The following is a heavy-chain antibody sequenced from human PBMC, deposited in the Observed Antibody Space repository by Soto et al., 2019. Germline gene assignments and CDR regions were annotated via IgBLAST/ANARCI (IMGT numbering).Heavy chain of an antibody. Sequence: QVQLVESGGGVVQPGRSLTLSCAASGFIFRNFGMHWVRRAPGKGLEWVAVISGDGNDKYYPDSMKGRFTMSRDNFNNTLYLQPNSLRPEDTAVYHCVQGASTAKQRLDSWGQELLVTVSS. D-gene: IGHD1-26*01. J-gene: IGHJ4*02. CDR1: GFIFRNFG. V-gene: IGHV3-30*03. CDR3: VQGASTAKQRLDS. CDR2: ISGDGNDK.